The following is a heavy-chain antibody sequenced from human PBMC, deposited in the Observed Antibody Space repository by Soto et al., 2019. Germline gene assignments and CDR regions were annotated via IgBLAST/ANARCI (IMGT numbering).Heavy chain of an antibody. CDR3: AKDGGRGYDAFDI. J-gene: IGHJ3*02. V-gene: IGHV3-23*01. D-gene: IGHD3-16*01. Sequence: EVQLLESGGGLVQPGGSLRLSCAASGFTFSSYAMSWVRQAPGKGLEWISAISGSGGSTHYADSVKGRFTISRDNSKNTLYLQMSSLRGEDTAVYYCAKDGGRGYDAFDIWGQGTMVTVSS. CDR2: ISGSGGST. CDR1: GFTFSSYA.